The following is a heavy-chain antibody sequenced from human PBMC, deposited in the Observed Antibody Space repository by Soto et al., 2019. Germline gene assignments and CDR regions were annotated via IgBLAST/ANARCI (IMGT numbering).Heavy chain of an antibody. CDR3: ARASHSSSWYGRFYDAFDI. V-gene: IGHV3-74*01. D-gene: IGHD6-13*01. CDR2: INSDGSST. CDR1: GFTFSSYW. J-gene: IGHJ3*02. Sequence: GGSLRLSCAASGFTFSSYWMHWVRQAPGKGLMWVSRINSDGSSTSYADSVKGRFTISRDNAKNTLYLQMNSLRAEDTAVYYCARASHSSSWYGRFYDAFDIWGQGTMVTVSS.